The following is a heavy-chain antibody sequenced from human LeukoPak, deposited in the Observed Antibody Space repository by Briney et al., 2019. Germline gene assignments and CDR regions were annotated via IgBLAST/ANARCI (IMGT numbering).Heavy chain of an antibody. CDR2: IYYSGST. Sequence: SETLSLTCTVSGGSISSSSYYWGWIRQPPGKGLEWIGSIYYSGSTYYNPPLKSRVTISVDTSKNQFSLKLSSVTAADTAVYYCARRKGIAAAGIWFDPWGQGTLVTVSS. V-gene: IGHV4-39*01. J-gene: IGHJ5*02. CDR3: ARRKGIAAAGIWFDP. CDR1: GGSISSSSYY. D-gene: IGHD6-13*01.